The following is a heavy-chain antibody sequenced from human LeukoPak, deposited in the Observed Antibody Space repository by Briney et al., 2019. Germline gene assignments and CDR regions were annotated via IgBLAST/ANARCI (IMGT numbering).Heavy chain of an antibody. CDR1: GGTFSSYA. D-gene: IGHD4-11*01. J-gene: IGHJ6*03. V-gene: IGHV1-69*05. Sequence: SVKVSCKASGGTFSSYAISWVRQAPGQGLEWMGGIIPIFGTANYAQKFQGRVTITTDESTSTAYMELSSLRSEDTAVYYCARVHSNYGGEYYYYMDVWGQGTLVTVSS. CDR2: IIPIFGTA. CDR3: ARVHSNYGGEYYYYMDV.